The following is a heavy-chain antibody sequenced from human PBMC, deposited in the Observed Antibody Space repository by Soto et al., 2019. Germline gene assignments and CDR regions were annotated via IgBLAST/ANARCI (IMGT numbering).Heavy chain of an antibody. Sequence: GGSLRLSCAASGFTFSSYGMHWVRQAPGKGLEWVAVIWYDGSNKYYADSVKGRFTISRDNSKNTLYLQMNSLRAEDTAVYYCARDLSGYGTGSLDYYFDYWGQGTLVTVSS. V-gene: IGHV3-33*01. CDR1: GFTFSSYG. CDR2: IWYDGSNK. CDR3: ARDLSGYGTGSLDYYFDY. D-gene: IGHD5-12*01. J-gene: IGHJ4*02.